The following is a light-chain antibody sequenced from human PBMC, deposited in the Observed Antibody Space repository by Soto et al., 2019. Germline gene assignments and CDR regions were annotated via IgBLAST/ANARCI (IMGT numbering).Light chain of an antibody. CDR1: QSISSY. CDR3: QQSYSTWIT. J-gene: IGKJ5*01. CDR2: AAS. V-gene: IGKV1-39*01. Sequence: DIKMTQSPSSLSASVGDRVTITCRASQSISSYLNWYQQKPGKAPKLLIYAASSLQSGVPSRFSGSGSGTDFILTISSLQPEDFATYYCQQSYSTWITFGQGTRLEIK.